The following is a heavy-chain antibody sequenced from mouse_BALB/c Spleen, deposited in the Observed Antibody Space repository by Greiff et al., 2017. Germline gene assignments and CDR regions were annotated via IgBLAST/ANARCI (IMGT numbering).Heavy chain of an antibody. CDR2: IYPGNSDT. Sequence: VQLQQSGTVLARPGASVKMSCKASGYTFTSYWMHWVKQRPGQGLEWIGAIYPGNSDTSYNQKFKGKAKLTAVTSTSTAYMELSSLTNEDSAVYYCTRSWEYGSYVGFAYWGQGTLVTVSA. D-gene: IGHD2-10*02. CDR3: TRSWEYGSYVGFAY. J-gene: IGHJ3*01. V-gene: IGHV1-5*01. CDR1: GYTFTSYW.